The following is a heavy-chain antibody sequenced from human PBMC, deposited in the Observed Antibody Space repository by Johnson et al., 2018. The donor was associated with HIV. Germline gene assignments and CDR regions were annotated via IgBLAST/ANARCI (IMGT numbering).Heavy chain of an antibody. CDR1: GFIVSNNY. CDR3: AKRPIMIAFGEINGFDI. V-gene: IGHV3-53*01. D-gene: IGHD3-16*01. Sequence: VQLVESGGGLVQPGGSLRLSCAASGFIVSNNYMTWVRQAPGKGLEWVSTLYSGGRTYYAGSVKGRFTISRDNSKNTLYLQMNSLRAEDTAIYYCAKRPIMIAFGEINGFDIWGQGTTVTVSS. CDR2: LYSGGRT. J-gene: IGHJ3*02.